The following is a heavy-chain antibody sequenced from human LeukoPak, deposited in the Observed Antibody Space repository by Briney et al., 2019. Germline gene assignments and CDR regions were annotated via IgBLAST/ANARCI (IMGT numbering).Heavy chain of an antibody. CDR2: IYYSGST. CDR1: VGSISSSSYY. Sequence: MASETLSLTCSVSVGSISSSSYYWGWIRQPPGKGLEWIGSIYYSGSTYYNPSLKSRVTISVHTSKNQFPLQLSSVTAADTAVYYCASHIWGQWLVPGYFDYWGQGTLVTVSS. V-gene: IGHV4-39*01. J-gene: IGHJ4*02. D-gene: IGHD6-19*01. CDR3: ASHIWGQWLVPGYFDY.